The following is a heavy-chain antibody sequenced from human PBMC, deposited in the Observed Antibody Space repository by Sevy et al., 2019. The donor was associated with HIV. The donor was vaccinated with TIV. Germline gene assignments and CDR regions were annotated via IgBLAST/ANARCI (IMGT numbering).Heavy chain of an antibody. CDR1: GFTFSIYG. Sequence: GGSLRLSCAASGFTFSIYGMHWVRQAPGKGLEWVAVISYDGSNKYYADSVKGRFTISRDNSKNTLYLQMNSLRAEDTAVYYCAKDSQRGGYDSSGYYVGAFDIWGQGTMVTVSS. CDR2: ISYDGSNK. V-gene: IGHV3-30*18. D-gene: IGHD3-22*01. CDR3: AKDSQRGGYDSSGYYVGAFDI. J-gene: IGHJ3*02.